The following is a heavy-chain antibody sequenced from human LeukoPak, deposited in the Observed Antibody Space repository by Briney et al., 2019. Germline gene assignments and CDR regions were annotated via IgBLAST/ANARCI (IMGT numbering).Heavy chain of an antibody. CDR1: GGSFSGYY. CDR2: INHSGST. D-gene: IGHD3-3*01. J-gene: IGHJ4*02. Sequence: SETLSLTCAVYGGSFSGYYWSWIRQPPGKGLEWIGEINHSGSTNYNPSLKSRVTISVDTSKNQFSLKLSSVTAADTAVYYCARLITIFGVVLDYFDYWGQGTLVTVSS. CDR3: ARLITIFGVVLDYFDY. V-gene: IGHV4-34*01.